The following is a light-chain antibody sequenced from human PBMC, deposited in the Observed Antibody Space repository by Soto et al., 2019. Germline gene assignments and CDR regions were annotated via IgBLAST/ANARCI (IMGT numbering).Light chain of an antibody. CDR2: GAS. CDR1: QSLSRN. CDR3: QQYDNWPHT. V-gene: IGKV3-15*01. J-gene: IGKJ2*01. Sequence: EMVMTQSPATLSVSPGERATLSCRASQSLSRNLAWYQQQPGQAPRLLIYGASTRATDIPARFSGSGSGTYFPITISSLPSEDFAVYFWQQYDNWPHTFGQGTKLEIK.